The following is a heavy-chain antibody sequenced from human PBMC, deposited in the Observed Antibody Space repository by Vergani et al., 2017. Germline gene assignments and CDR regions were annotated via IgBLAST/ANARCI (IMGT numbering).Heavy chain of an antibody. V-gene: IGHV4-39*01. Sequence: QLQLQESGPGLVKPSATLSLTCSVSGASISSSSYYWGWIRQPPGKGLEWIGSIYYSGSTYYNPSLKSRVTISVDTSKNQFSLKLSSVTAADTAVYYCASTYIVNYYYYMDVWGKGTTVTVSS. CDR1: GASISSSSYY. D-gene: IGHD2-15*01. CDR3: ASTYIVNYYYYMDV. CDR2: IYYSGST. J-gene: IGHJ6*03.